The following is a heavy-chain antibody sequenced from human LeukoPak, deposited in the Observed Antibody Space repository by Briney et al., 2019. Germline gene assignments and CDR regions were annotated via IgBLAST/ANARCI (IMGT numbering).Heavy chain of an antibody. CDR2: IIPIFGTT. CDR3: AREGDVLRYFDWLLPSYYYYMDV. V-gene: IGHV1-69*06. CDR1: GGTFSSYA. Sequence: ASVKVSCKASGGTFSSYAISWVRQAPGQGLEWMGGIIPIFGTTNYAQKFQGRATITADKSTSTAYMELSSLRSEDTAVYYCAREGDVLRYFDWLLPSYYYYMDVWGKGTTVTVSS. J-gene: IGHJ6*03. D-gene: IGHD3-9*01.